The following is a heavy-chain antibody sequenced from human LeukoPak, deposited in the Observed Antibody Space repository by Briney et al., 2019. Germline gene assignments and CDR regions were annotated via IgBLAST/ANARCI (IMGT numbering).Heavy chain of an antibody. CDR1: GGSISSGGYS. J-gene: IGHJ4*02. Sequence: SETLSLTCTVSGGSISSGGYSWSWLRQPPGKGLEWIGYIYHSGSTYYNPSLKSRVTISVDRSKNQFSLKLSSVTAADTAVYYCARDRGRSGSYLDYWGQGTLVTVSS. D-gene: IGHD1-26*01. V-gene: IGHV4-30-2*01. CDR2: IYHSGST. CDR3: ARDRGRSGSYLDY.